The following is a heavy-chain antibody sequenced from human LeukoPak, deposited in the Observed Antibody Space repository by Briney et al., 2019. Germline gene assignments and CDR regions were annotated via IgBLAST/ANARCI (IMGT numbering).Heavy chain of an antibody. CDR1: GFTFSSYS. D-gene: IGHD3-16*01. CDR3: AKDPDMVYDYVWGSYDF. V-gene: IGHV3-23*01. CDR2: ISRRGDTP. Sequence: AGGSLRLSCAASGFTFSSYSMNWVRQAPGKGLEWVSSISRRGDTPYYADSVKGRFTVSRDNSKNTLYLQMSSLRAEDTAVCYCAKDPDMVYDYVWGSYDFWGQGTLVTVSS. J-gene: IGHJ4*02.